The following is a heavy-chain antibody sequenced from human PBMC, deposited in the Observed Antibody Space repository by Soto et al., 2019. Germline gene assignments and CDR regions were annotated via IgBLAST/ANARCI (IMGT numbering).Heavy chain of an antibody. D-gene: IGHD3-22*01. Sequence: GGSLRLSCAASGFTFSSYWMSWVRQAPGKGLEWVANIKQDGSEKYYVDSVKGRFTISRDNAKNSLYLQMNSLRAEDTAVYYCAREGSGYLSPVVDYWGQGTLVTVSS. V-gene: IGHV3-7*05. J-gene: IGHJ4*02. CDR2: IKQDGSEK. CDR1: GFTFSSYW. CDR3: AREGSGYLSPVVDY.